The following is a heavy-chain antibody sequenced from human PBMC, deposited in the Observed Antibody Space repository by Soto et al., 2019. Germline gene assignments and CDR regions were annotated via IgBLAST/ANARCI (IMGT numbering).Heavy chain of an antibody. CDR3: ASAAYCSRTTCYRMDV. CDR2: ISTYNDNT. V-gene: IGHV1-18*01. J-gene: IGHJ3*01. CDR1: GYTYSTYG. Sequence: ASVKVSCKASGYTYSTYGINWVRQAPGQGLEWMGWISTYNDNTNYAQKFQGRVTMTRDTSTNTAYMELRSLRSDDTAVYYCASAAYCSRTTCYRMDVWGQGKKGHVSS. D-gene: IGHD2-2*02.